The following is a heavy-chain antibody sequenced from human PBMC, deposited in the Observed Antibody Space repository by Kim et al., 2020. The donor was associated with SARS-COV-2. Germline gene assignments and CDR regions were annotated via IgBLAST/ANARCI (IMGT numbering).Heavy chain of an antibody. Sequence: PSLKGRVTISVDTSKNQFSRQLSSVTAADTAVYYCALGGTGRLPYGMDVWGQGTTVTVSS. J-gene: IGHJ6*02. D-gene: IGHD1-1*01. CDR3: ALGGTGRLPYGMDV. V-gene: IGHV4-39*01.